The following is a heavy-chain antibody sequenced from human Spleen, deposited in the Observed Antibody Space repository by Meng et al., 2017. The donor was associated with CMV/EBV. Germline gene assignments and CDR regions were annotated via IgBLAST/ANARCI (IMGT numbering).Heavy chain of an antibody. CDR1: GFTFSSYS. J-gene: IGHJ4*01. V-gene: IGHV3-21*01. CDR3: ASALGYCSSTSCYPPYYFDY. D-gene: IGHD2-2*01. Sequence: GESLKISCAASGFTFSSYSMNWVRQAPGKGLEWVSCISSSSSDIYYADSVKGRFTISRDNAKNSLYLQMNSLRAEDTAVYYCASALGYCSSTSCYPPYYFDYWGQGTLVTVSS. CDR2: ISSSSSDI.